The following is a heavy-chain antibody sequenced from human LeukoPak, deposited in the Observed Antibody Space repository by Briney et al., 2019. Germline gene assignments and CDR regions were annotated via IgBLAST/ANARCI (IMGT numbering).Heavy chain of an antibody. CDR2: IYYSGST. D-gene: IGHD1-26*01. CDR1: GGSISSYY. CDR3: ARSDYSGSYFFDY. Sequence: SETLSLNCTVSGGSISSYYWSWIRQPPGKGLEWIGYIYYSGSTSYNPSLKSRVTISVDTSKNQFSLKLSSVTAADTAVYYCARSDYSGSYFFDYWGQGTLVTVFS. J-gene: IGHJ4*02. V-gene: IGHV4-59*08.